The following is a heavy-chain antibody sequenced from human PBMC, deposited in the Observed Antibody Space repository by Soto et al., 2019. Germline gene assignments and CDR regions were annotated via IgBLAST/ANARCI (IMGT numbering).Heavy chain of an antibody. Sequence: QVQLVQSGAEVKKPGSSVKVSCKASGGTFSSYTISWVRQAPGQGLEWMGRIIPLLVIANYAQKFQGRVTITADKSTSTAYVELSSLRSEDTAVYYCATYGDYAYNAFDIWGQGTMVTVSS. CDR1: GGTFSSYT. J-gene: IGHJ3*02. CDR3: ATYGDYAYNAFDI. V-gene: IGHV1-69*02. D-gene: IGHD4-17*01. CDR2: IIPLLVIA.